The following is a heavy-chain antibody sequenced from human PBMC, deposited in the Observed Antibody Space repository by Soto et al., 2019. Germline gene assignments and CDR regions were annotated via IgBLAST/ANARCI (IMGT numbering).Heavy chain of an antibody. CDR3: ARVHSGWSSRHGLDV. D-gene: IGHD6-19*01. CDR2: IYNSGRT. CDR1: GASVSSYF. V-gene: IGHV4-59*02. Sequence: SETLSLTCTVSGASVSSYFWSWVRQPPGKGLEWIGYIYNSGRTNYNPSLKSQVTISLDTSDNDFSLRLTSLTAADTAVYYCARVHSGWSSRHGLDVWGQGTTDTVSS. J-gene: IGHJ6*02.